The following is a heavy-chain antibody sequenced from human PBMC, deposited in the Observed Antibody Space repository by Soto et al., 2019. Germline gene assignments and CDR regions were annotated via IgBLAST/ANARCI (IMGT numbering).Heavy chain of an antibody. D-gene: IGHD3-16*01. CDR2: INHSGST. CDR1: GGSFSGYY. J-gene: IGHJ4*02. Sequence: QVQLQQWGAGLLKPSETLSLTCAVYGGSFSGYYWSWIRQPPGKGLEWIGEINHSGSTNYNPSLKGRVTISVDTSKNQFSLKLSSVTAADTAVYYCARDVAFDYWGQGTLVTVSS. CDR3: ARDVAFDY. V-gene: IGHV4-34*01.